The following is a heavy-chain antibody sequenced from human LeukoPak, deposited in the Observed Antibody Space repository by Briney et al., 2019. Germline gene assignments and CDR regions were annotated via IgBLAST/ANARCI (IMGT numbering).Heavy chain of an antibody. CDR2: IVPMFGRA. J-gene: IGHJ4*02. D-gene: IGHD3-3*02. Sequence: SVKVSCKASGYTFTSYGISWVRQAPGQGLEWMGGIVPMFGRANYAQKFQGRVAITADESTRIAYMELSSLRSEDTAVYYCARVRGSALLSFLDDYWGQGTLVTVSS. CDR3: ARVRGSALLSFLDDY. V-gene: IGHV1-69*13. CDR1: GYTFTSYG.